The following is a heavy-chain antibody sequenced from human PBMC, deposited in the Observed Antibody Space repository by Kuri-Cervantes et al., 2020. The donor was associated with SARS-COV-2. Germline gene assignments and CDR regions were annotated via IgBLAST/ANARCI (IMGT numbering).Heavy chain of an antibody. Sequence: SETLSLTCTVSGGSISSRDYCWSWIRQPPGEGLEWMGYIYYGGTTYYRPSLKSRLAMSLDTPNNQFSLRLSSVTAADTAVYYCATDRGYSYGLFDYWGQGTLVTVSS. CDR2: IYYGGTT. V-gene: IGHV4-30-4*08. CDR1: GGSISSRDYC. CDR3: ATDRGYSYGLFDY. D-gene: IGHD5-18*01. J-gene: IGHJ4*02.